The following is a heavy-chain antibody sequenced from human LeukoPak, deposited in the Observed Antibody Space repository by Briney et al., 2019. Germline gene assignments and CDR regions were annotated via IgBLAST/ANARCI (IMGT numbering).Heavy chain of an antibody. D-gene: IGHD3-22*01. Sequence: SETLSLTCAVSGYSISNSYYWGWIRQPPGKGLEWIGSIYHTGGTYYNPPLKSRVTISIDTSKNQFSLNLSSVTAADTAVYYCARDAQTYYYDTSGYYFEYWGQGTLVTVSS. CDR2: IYHTGGT. V-gene: IGHV4-38-2*02. J-gene: IGHJ4*02. CDR3: ARDAQTYYYDTSGYYFEY. CDR1: GYSISNSYY.